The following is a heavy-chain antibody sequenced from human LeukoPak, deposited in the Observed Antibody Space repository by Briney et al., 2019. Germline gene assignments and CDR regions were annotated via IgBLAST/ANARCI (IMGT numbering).Heavy chain of an antibody. CDR2: ISSSSSYI. D-gene: IGHD1-14*01. CDR3: ARGPGTTTFDY. CDR1: GFTFSSYS. J-gene: IGHJ4*02. V-gene: IGHV3-21*01. Sequence: SGGSLRLSCAASGFTFSSYSMNWVRQAPGKGLEWVSPISSSSSYIYYADSVKGRFTICRDYAKNSLYLQMNSLRAEDTAVYYCARGPGTTTFDYWGQGTLVTVSS.